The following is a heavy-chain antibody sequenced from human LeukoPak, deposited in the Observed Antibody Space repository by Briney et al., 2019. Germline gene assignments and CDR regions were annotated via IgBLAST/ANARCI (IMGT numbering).Heavy chain of an antibody. J-gene: IGHJ6*03. D-gene: IGHD2-2*01. CDR2: INPSGGST. CDR1: GYTFTSYY. V-gene: IGHV1-46*01. Sequence: GASVKVSCKASGYTFTSYYMHWVRQAPGQGLEWMGIINPSGGSTSYAQKFQGRVTMTRDTSISTAYMELSRLRSDDTAVYYCAREEGYCSSTSCYVYYYYMDVWGKGTTVTISS. CDR3: AREEGYCSSTSCYVYYYYMDV.